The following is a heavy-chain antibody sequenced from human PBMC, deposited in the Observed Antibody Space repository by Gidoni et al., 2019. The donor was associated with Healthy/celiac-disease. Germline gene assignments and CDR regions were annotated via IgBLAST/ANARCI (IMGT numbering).Heavy chain of an antibody. V-gene: IGHV3-23*01. CDR3: AKEEYCSGGSCYSHLFDY. CDR2: ISGSGGST. J-gene: IGHJ4*02. CDR1: GCNFSSYA. Sequence: EVQLWESGGGVVQPGGSLRLSCAASGCNFSSYARSWVRQAPGEGLEWVSAISGSGGSTYYADSVKGRFTISRANSNNTLYLQMNSLRAEDTAVYYCAKEEYCSGGSCYSHLFDYWGQGTLVTVSS. D-gene: IGHD2-15*01.